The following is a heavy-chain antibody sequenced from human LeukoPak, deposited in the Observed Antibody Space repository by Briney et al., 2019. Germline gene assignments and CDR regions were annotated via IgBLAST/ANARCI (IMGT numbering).Heavy chain of an antibody. J-gene: IGHJ3*02. D-gene: IGHD3-22*01. V-gene: IGHV3-30*19. Sequence: GGSLRLSCAASGFTFSSYGMHWVRQAPGKGLEWVAVISYDGSNKYYADSVKGRFTISRDNAKNSLYLQMNSLRAEDTALYYCAKDRGYYYDSSGYGNAFDIWGQGTMVTVSS. CDR2: ISYDGSNK. CDR3: AKDRGYYYDSSGYGNAFDI. CDR1: GFTFSSYG.